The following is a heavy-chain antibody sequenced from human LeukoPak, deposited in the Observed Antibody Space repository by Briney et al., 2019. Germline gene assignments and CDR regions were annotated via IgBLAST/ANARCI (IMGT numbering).Heavy chain of an antibody. D-gene: IGHD3-10*01. CDR2: INQDGGEK. CDR3: AREIPEGFYGSGSDF. Sequence: VQPGGSLRLSCAASGFTFSSYWMTWVRQARGKGLEWVANINQDGGEKSYVDSVKGRFTISRDNAKSSLFLQLNSLRVDDTAVYYCAREIPEGFYGSGSDFWGQGTLVTVAS. CDR1: GFTFSSYW. V-gene: IGHV3-7*01. J-gene: IGHJ4*02.